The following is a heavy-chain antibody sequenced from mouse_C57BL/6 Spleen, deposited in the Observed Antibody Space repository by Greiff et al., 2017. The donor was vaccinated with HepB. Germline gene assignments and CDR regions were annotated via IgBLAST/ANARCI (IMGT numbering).Heavy chain of an antibody. CDR1: GFTFSDYY. Sequence: EVHLVESEGGLVQPGSSMKLSCTASGFTFSDYYMAWVRQVPEKGLEWVANINYDGSSTYYLDSLKSRFIISRDNAKNILYLQMSSLKSEDTATYYCAREGVYYSNYGWYFDVWGTGTTVTVSS. J-gene: IGHJ1*03. CDR3: AREGVYYSNYGWYFDV. CDR2: INYDGSST. V-gene: IGHV5-16*01. D-gene: IGHD2-5*01.